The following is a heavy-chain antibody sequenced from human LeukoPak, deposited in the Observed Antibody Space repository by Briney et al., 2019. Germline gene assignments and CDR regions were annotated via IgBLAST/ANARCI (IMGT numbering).Heavy chain of an antibody. CDR1: SASLSSYY. CDR3: VKHGSGWSFDY. D-gene: IGHD6-19*01. Sequence: SETPSLTCTVSSASLSSYYWGWIRHSPGKGLGRIGYIQNTGGTNYNPSLKSRVSLSKDTSKNQFSLQLSCVTAADTAVYYCVKHGSGWSFDYWGLGTLVTVSS. V-gene: IGHV4-59*01. J-gene: IGHJ4*02. CDR2: IQNTGGT.